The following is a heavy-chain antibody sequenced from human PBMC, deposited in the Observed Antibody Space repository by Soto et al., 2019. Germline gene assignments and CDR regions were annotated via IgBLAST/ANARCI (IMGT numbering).Heavy chain of an antibody. CDR3: ARDYCTNGVCLFDP. J-gene: IGHJ5*02. V-gene: IGHV3-33*01. D-gene: IGHD2-8*01. CDR1: GFTFSSYG. CDR2: IWYDGSNK. Sequence: GGSLRLSCAASGFTFSSYGMHWVRQAPGKGLEWGAVIWYDGSNKYYADSVKGRFTISRDNSKNTLYLQMNSLRAEDTAVYYCARDYCTNGVCLFDPWGQGALVTVSS.